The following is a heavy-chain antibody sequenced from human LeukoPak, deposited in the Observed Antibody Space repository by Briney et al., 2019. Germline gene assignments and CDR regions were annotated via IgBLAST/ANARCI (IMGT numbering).Heavy chain of an antibody. CDR3: ASGYGSGSYFDY. J-gene: IGHJ4*02. D-gene: IGHD3-10*01. CDR1: GYTFTSYG. Sequence: ASVKVSCKASGYTFTSYGISWVRQAPGQGLEWMGWIGAYNGNTNYAQKLQGRVTVTTDTSTSTAYMELRSLRSDDTAVYYCASGYGSGSYFDYWGQGTLVTVSS. V-gene: IGHV1-18*01. CDR2: IGAYNGNT.